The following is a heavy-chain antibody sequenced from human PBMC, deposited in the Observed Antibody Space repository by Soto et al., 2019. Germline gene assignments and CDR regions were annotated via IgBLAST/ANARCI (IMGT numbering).Heavy chain of an antibody. D-gene: IGHD6-13*01. Sequence: EVQLVESGGGLIQPGGSPRLSCAASGCTVSSNYMSWVRQAPGKGLEWVSVIYSGGSTYYADSVKGRFTISRDNSKNTLYLQMNSRRAEDQAVYYCAMGVYSRSWSFFDYWGQGTLVTVSA. CDR3: AMGVYSRSWSFFDY. CDR2: IYSGGST. V-gene: IGHV3-53*01. J-gene: IGHJ4*02. CDR1: GCTVSSNY.